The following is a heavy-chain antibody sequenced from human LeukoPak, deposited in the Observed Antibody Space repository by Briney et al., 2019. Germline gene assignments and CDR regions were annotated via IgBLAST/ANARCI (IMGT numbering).Heavy chain of an antibody. D-gene: IGHD4-17*01. V-gene: IGHV1-18*01. J-gene: IGHJ1*01. Sequence: ASVKVSCKASGYTFTSYGISWVRQAPGQGLEWMGWISAYNGNTNYAQKLQGRVTMTTDTSTSTAYMELRSLRSDDTAVYYCARGILAANTVTTRLCFQHWGQGTLVTVSS. CDR3: ARGILAANTVTTRLCFQH. CDR1: GYTFTSYG. CDR2: ISAYNGNT.